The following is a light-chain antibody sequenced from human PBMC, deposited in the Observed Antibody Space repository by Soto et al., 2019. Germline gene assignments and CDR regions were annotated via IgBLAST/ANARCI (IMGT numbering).Light chain of an antibody. V-gene: IGKV1-39*01. CDR3: QQSYNAPRT. J-gene: IGKJ1*01. Sequence: DIQITQSPSSLSVSVGARVTITCRASQSISTHLNWYQHKQGKAPNLLIHAASNLQTGAPSRFSGSGSGTDLTLTISSLQPEDFATYYCQQSYNAPRTFGQGTKVDIK. CDR1: QSISTH. CDR2: AAS.